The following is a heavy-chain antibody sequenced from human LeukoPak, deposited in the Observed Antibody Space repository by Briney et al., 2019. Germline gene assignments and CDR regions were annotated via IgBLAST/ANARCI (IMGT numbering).Heavy chain of an antibody. CDR3: AKDCGFGELGDWFDT. D-gene: IGHD3-10*01. J-gene: IGHJ5*02. V-gene: IGHV3-23*01. CDR1: GFTFSSYA. CDR2: ISGSGGST. Sequence: GSLRLSCAASGFTFSSYAMSWVRQAPGKGLELVSAISGSGGSTYYAHSVKGRFTISRDNSKNTLYLQMSSLRAEDTGVYYCAKDCGFGELGDWFDTWGQGTLVTVSS.